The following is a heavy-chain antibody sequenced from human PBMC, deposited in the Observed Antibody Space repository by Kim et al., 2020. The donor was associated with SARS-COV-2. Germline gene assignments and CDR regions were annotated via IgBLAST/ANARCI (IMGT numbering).Heavy chain of an antibody. Sequence: ASVKVSCKASGYTFTSYDINWVRQATGQGLEWMGWMNPNSGHTGYAQKFQGRVTMTRNTSISTAYMELSSLTSEDTAVYYCSRGNSAAAAIYGMDVWGQGTTVTVSS. D-gene: IGHD6-13*01. CDR2: MNPNSGHT. CDR3: SRGNSAAAAIYGMDV. J-gene: IGHJ6*02. V-gene: IGHV1-8*01. CDR1: GYTFTSYD.